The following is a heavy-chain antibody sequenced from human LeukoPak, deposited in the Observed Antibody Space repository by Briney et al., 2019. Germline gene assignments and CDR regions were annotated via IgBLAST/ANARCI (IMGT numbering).Heavy chain of an antibody. J-gene: IGHJ4*02. CDR3: ATETIGRHYDY. CDR1: GFTFSSCG. V-gene: IGHV3-21*01. Sequence: GGSLRLSCAASGFTFSSCGFNWVRQAPGKGLEWVSSIGPTGTDRYYADSVRGRFTISRDNAKNSMYLQMDSLRDEDTAIYYCATETIGRHYDYWGQGTLLTVSS. CDR2: IGPTGTDR. D-gene: IGHD1-14*01.